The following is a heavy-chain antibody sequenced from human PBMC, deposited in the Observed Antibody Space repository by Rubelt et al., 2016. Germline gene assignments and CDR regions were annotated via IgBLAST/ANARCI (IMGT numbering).Heavy chain of an antibody. Sequence: QVQLQESGPGLVKPSQTLSLTCSVSGGSISSGGYYWSWIRQHPGKGLEWIGYMYYSGSTYHNPSLKSRVTISGDTSKNQFSLKLSSVTAADTAVYYCARHTGIAVAGPIDYWGQGTLVTVSS. D-gene: IGHD6-19*01. J-gene: IGHJ4*02. CDR1: GGSISSGGYY. CDR3: ARHTGIAVAGPIDY. V-gene: IGHV4-31*03. CDR2: MYYSGST.